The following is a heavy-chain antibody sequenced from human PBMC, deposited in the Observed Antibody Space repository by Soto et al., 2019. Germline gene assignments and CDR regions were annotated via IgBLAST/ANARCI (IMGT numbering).Heavy chain of an antibody. CDR3: ARDSGYRNGVSV. J-gene: IGHJ6*02. CDR2: IYSGGTT. CDR1: GFTVSSDY. D-gene: IGHD5-12*01. V-gene: IGHV3-66*01. Sequence: EVQVVESGGGLVQPGGSLRLSCAASGFTVSSDYMSWVRQAPGKGLEWVSVIYSGGTTYYADYVKGRFTISRDNSKNTLYLQMNSLRAEDTAVYYCARDSGYRNGVSVWGQWTTVTVSS.